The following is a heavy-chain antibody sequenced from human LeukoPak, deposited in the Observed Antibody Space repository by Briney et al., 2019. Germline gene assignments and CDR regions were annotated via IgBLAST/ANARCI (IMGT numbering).Heavy chain of an antibody. CDR2: ILPTIGTA. CDR1: GGTFSRYA. D-gene: IGHD6-19*01. Sequence: SVKVSCKTSGGTFSRYAISWVRQAPGQGLEWTGGILPTIGTANYAQKFQGRVTITADESTSTAYMELSSLRSEDTAVYYCATSRIAVAGTGLDYWGQGTLVTVSS. J-gene: IGHJ4*02. V-gene: IGHV1-69*01. CDR3: ATSRIAVAGTGLDY.